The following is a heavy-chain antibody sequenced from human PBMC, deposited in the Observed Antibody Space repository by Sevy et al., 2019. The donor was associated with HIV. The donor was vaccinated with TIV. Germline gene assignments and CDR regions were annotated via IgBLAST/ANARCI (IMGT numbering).Heavy chain of an antibody. CDR1: GYTFTSYY. CDR3: ARENVTMIVVVTELNYYYYGMDV. Sequence: ASVKVSCKASGYTFTSYYMHWVRQAPGQGLEWMGIINPSGGSTSYPQKFQGRVTMTRDTSTSTVYMELSSLRSEDTAVYYCARENVTMIVVVTELNYYYYGMDVWGQGTTVTVSS. J-gene: IGHJ6*02. D-gene: IGHD3-22*01. CDR2: INPSGGST. V-gene: IGHV1-46*01.